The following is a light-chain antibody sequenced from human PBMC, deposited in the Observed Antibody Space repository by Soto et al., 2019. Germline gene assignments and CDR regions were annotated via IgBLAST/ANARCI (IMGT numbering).Light chain of an antibody. J-gene: IGKJ3*01. CDR2: GVS. CDR1: QSVSVN. V-gene: IGKV3-15*01. CDR3: QYYNGSPFT. Sequence: EIVMTQSPGTLSVSPGERATLSCRASQSVSVNLAWYQQKPGQAPRLLIYGVSTRATGIPARFSGSESGTEFPLTISILQSEDFAVYYCQYYNGSPFTFGPGTKVDIK.